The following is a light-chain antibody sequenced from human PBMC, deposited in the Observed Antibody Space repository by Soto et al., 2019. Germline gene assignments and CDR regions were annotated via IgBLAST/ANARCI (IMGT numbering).Light chain of an antibody. V-gene: IGLV2-14*01. CDR1: DSDVGGYNY. J-gene: IGLJ2*01. CDR2: EVS. Sequence: QSALTQPASVSGSPGQSITISCTGTDSDVGGYNYVSWYQQHPGKAPKLMIYEVSNRPSGVSNRVSGSKSGNTASLTISGLQAEDEADYYCSSDTSSSTPHVVFGGGTKVTVL. CDR3: SSDTSSSTPHVV.